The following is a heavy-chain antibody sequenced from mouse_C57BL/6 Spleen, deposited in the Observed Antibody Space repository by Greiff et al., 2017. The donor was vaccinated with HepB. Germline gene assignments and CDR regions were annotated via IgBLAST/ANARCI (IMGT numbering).Heavy chain of an antibody. CDR1: GYTFTSYW. V-gene: IGHV1-64*01. D-gene: IGHD1-1*01. CDR2: LHPNSGST. Sequence: QVQLQQPGAELVKPGASVKLSCKASGYTFTSYWMHWVKQRPGQGLEWIGMLHPNSGSTNSNEKFKIKATLTVDKSYSTAYMQLSGLASEDSAVYYWAGCGSRTAADWGQGTLVTVSA. CDR3: AGCGSRTAAD. J-gene: IGHJ3*01.